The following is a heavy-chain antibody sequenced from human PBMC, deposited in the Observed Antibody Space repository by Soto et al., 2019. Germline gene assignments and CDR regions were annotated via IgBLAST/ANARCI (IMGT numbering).Heavy chain of an antibody. Sequence: ASVKVSCKASGYTFTSYYMHWVRQAPGQGLEWMGIINPSGGSTSYAQKFQGRVTMTRDTSTSTGYMELSSLRSEDTAVYYCARGDSNSGYDTWTPDNWFDPWGQGTLVTVSS. D-gene: IGHD5-12*01. CDR1: GYTFTSYY. CDR2: INPSGGST. CDR3: ARGDSNSGYDTWTPDNWFDP. V-gene: IGHV1-46*03. J-gene: IGHJ5*02.